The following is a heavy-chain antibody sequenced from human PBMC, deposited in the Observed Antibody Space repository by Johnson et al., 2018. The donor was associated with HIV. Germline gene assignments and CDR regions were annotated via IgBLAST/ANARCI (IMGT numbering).Heavy chain of an antibody. CDR3: ARPRTTVLTPRFDAFDM. J-gene: IGHJ3*02. CDR2: IKQDGSEQ. CDR1: GITFSSYW. Sequence: VQLVESGGGLVQPGGSLRLSCAASGITFSSYWMSWVRQAPGKGLEWVANIKQDGSEQYYADSMKGRFTISRDNAKNSLYLQMNSLRAEDTAVYYCARPRTTVLTPRFDAFDMWGQGTVVTVSS. V-gene: IGHV3-7*04. D-gene: IGHD4-23*01.